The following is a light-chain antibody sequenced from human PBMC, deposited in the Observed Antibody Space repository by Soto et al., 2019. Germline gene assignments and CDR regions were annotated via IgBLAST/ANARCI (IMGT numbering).Light chain of an antibody. J-gene: IGKJ5*01. CDR1: QSVSSSY. Sequence: EIVLTQSPGTLSLSPGERATLSCRASQSVSSSYLAWYQQKPGQAPRLLIYGASSRATGIPDRFSGSGSGTDFTLTIRRLEPEEFAVYYCQQYGSSPTFGQGTRLEIK. CDR2: GAS. CDR3: QQYGSSPT. V-gene: IGKV3-20*01.